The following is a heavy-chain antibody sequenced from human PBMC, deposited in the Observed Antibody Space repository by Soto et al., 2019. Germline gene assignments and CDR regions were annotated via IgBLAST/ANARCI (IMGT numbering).Heavy chain of an antibody. CDR1: GGTFSTYV. D-gene: IGHD2-8*02. CDR3: ARWCCTGGGCINGLDV. CDR2: VIPIFGTT. Sequence: QVQLVQSGAEVKKPGSSVKVSCTASGGTFSTYVISWVRQAPGQGLEWMGGVIPIFGTTNYAQKFLGRVTITSDESANTAYMELSSLRSEDTALYFCARWCCTGGGCINGLDVWGQGTTVTVSS. V-gene: IGHV1-69*01. J-gene: IGHJ6*02.